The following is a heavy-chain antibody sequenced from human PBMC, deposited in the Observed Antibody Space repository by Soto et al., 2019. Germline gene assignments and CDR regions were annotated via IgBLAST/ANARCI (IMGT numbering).Heavy chain of an antibody. D-gene: IGHD6-13*01. V-gene: IGHV3-21*01. CDR2: ISSSSSYI. Sequence: PGWSLIVSCAASGFTFSSYSMNWVRQVPGKGLEWVSSISSSSSYIYYADSVKGRFTISRDNAKNSLYLQMNSLRAEDTAVYYSARDLNPPCIAAAGKYCVDFWGHGTTVTV. CDR3: ARDLNPPCIAAAGKYCVDF. J-gene: IGHJ6*02. CDR1: GFTFSSYS.